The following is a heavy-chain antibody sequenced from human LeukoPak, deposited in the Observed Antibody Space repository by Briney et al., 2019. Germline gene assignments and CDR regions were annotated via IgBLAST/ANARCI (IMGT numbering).Heavy chain of an antibody. Sequence: SETLSLTCAVYGGSFSGYYWSWIRQPPGKGLEWIGEINHSGNTNYNPSLKSRVTISVDTSKNQFSLKLSSVTAADTAVYYCARHGGSYYDFWSGYYPFDYWGQGTLVTVSS. CDR3: ARHGGSYYDFWSGYYPFDY. D-gene: IGHD3-3*01. V-gene: IGHV4-34*01. CDR2: INHSGNT. CDR1: GGSFSGYY. J-gene: IGHJ4*02.